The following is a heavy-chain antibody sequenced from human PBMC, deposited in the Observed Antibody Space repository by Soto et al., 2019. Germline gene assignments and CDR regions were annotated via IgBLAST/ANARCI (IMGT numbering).Heavy chain of an antibody. CDR1: GFTFSSYD. CDR2: IGTAGDT. V-gene: IGHV3-13*01. Sequence: SLRLSCAASGFTFSSYDMHWVRQATGKGLEWVSAIGTAGDTYYPGSVKGRFTISRENAKNSLYLQMNSLRAGDTAVYYCARVGRGEYFDYWGQGTLVTVSS. J-gene: IGHJ4*02. D-gene: IGHD3-10*01. CDR3: ARVGRGEYFDY.